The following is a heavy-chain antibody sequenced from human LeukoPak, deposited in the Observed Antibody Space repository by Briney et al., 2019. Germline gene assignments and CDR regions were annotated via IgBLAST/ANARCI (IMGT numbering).Heavy chain of an antibody. CDR3: ARVGTYYDILTGYYSSGPDY. CDR2: IFHSGST. CDR1: SGSIFSSNW. Sequence: SGTLSLTCTVSSGSIFSSNWWSWVRQPPGKGLEWIGQIFHSGSTSYSPSLKSRVTISVDKSKNQFSLKLTSVTAADTAVYYCARVGTYYDILTGYYSSGPDYWGQGTLVTVSS. J-gene: IGHJ4*02. V-gene: IGHV4-4*02. D-gene: IGHD3-9*01.